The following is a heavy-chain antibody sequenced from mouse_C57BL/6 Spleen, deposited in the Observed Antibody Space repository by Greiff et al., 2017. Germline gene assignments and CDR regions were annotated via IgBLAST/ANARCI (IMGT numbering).Heavy chain of an antibody. J-gene: IGHJ1*03. CDR2: ISDGGSYT. CDR1: GFTFSSYA. CDR3: ARDHDGYYGRWYFDV. V-gene: IGHV5-4*01. Sequence: EVKVVESGGGLVKPGGSLKLSCAASGFTFSSYAMSWVRQTPEKRLEWVATISDGGSYTYYPDNVKGRFTISRDNAKNNLYLQMSHLKSEDTAMYYCARDHDGYYGRWYFDVWGTGTTVTVSS. D-gene: IGHD2-3*01.